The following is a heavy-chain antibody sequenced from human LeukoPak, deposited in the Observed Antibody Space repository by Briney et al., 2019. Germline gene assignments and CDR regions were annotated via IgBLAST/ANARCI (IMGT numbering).Heavy chain of an antibody. CDR2: MNPNSGNT. J-gene: IGHJ4*02. CDR1: GYTFTSYD. CDR3: AIWGYCSGGSCYSQYYFDY. V-gene: IGHV1-8*01. D-gene: IGHD2-15*01. Sequence: ASVKVTCKASGYTFTSYDINWVRQATGQGLEWMGWMNPNSGNTGYAQKFQGRVTMTRNTSISTAYMELSSLRSEDTAVYYCAIWGYCSGGSCYSQYYFDYWGQGTLVTVSS.